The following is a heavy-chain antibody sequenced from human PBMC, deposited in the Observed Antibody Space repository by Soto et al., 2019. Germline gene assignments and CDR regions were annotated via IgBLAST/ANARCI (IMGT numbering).Heavy chain of an antibody. V-gene: IGHV4-39*01. D-gene: IGHD6-19*01. CDR1: GASLSSSSYY. J-gene: IGHJ4*02. CDR3: ARHGGRWLAYLDY. CDR2: IFYTGTT. Sequence: SETLSLTCTVSGASLSSSSYYWGWIRQPPGKGLEWIGSIFYTGTTYYNPSLQSRVTISVDTSKNQFSLKLSSVTAADTAVYYCARHGGRWLAYLDYWGQGALVTVSS.